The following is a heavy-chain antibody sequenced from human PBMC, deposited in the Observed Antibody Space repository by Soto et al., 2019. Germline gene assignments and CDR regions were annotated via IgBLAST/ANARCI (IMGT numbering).Heavy chain of an antibody. CDR2: INHSGST. J-gene: IGHJ4*02. CDR1: GGSFSGYY. Sequence: SETLSLTCAVYGGSFSGYYWSWIRQPPGKGLEWIGEINHSGSTNYNPSLKSRVTISVDTSKNQFSLKLSSVTAADTAVYYCASVKSGWWSMVRGVHFDYWGQGTLVTVSS. CDR3: ASVKSGWWSMVRGVHFDY. D-gene: IGHD3-10*01. V-gene: IGHV4-34*01.